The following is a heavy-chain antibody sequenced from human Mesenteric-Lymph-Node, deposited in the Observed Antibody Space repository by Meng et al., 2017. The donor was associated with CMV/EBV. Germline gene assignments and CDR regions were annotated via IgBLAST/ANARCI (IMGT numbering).Heavy chain of an antibody. D-gene: IGHD3-22*01. CDR2: IKGDGSEI. CDR3: ARDRLAYYDETGPTRAYGMDV. Sequence: GESLKISCAASGFIFNNYWMSWVRQAPGKGLEWVANIKGDGSEIYYADSVKGRFTISRDNAQNSPYLQMNSLRAEDTAVYYCARDRLAYYDETGPTRAYGMDVWGQGTTVTVSS. CDR1: GFIFNNYW. J-gene: IGHJ6*02. V-gene: IGHV3-7*01.